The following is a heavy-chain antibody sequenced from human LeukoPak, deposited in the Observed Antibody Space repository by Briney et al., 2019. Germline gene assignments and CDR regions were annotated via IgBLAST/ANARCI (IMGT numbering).Heavy chain of an antibody. Sequence: PSETLSLTCGVSGGSITTTNWWSWVRQPPGQGLEWIGEIHLSGRTNYNPSLNSRVTLALDTSKNHLSLSLTSVTAADTAVYYCSRENGAFSPFGYWGQEPLSPSPQ. V-gene: IGHV4-4*02. CDR3: SRENGAFSPFGY. CDR2: IHLSGRT. J-gene: IGHJ4*01. CDR1: GGSITTTNW. D-gene: IGHD2-8*01.